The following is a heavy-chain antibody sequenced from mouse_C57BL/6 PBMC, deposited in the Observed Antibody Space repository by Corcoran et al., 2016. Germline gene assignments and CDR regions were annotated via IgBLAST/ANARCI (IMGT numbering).Heavy chain of an antibody. CDR3: ARACGSKGFDV. D-gene: IGHD1-1*01. Sequence: EVQLQQSGPELVKPGASVKISCKASGYTFTDYYMNWVKQSHGKSLEWIGDINPNNGGTSYNQKFKGKATLTVDKSSSTAYMELRSLTSEDSAVYYCARACGSKGFDVWGTGTTVTVSS. J-gene: IGHJ1*03. CDR2: INPNNGGT. CDR1: GYTFTDYY. V-gene: IGHV1-26*01.